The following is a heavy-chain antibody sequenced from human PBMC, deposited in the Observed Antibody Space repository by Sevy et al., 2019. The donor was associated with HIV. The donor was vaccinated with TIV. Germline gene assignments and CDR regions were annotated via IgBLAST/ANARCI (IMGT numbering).Heavy chain of an antibody. CDR2: ISHDGIDE. CDR3: ANAYSGSYSHSYLYAPDV. CDR1: GFSFGYYG. V-gene: IGHV3-30*18. Sequence: GGSLRLSCLGSGFSFGYYGIHWVRQAPGKGLDWVALISHDGIDEYYADSVKGRFTISRDNSKNTVYLELNSLRNEDTAIYFCANAYSGSYSHSYLYAPDVWGQGTTVTVSS. D-gene: IGHD1-26*01. J-gene: IGHJ6*02.